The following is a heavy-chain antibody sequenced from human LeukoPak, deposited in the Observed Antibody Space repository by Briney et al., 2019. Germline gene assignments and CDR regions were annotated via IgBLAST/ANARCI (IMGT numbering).Heavy chain of an antibody. Sequence: PGGSLRLSCAASGFTFSSYAMSWVRQAPGKGLEWVSAITGSGASKYCADSVKGRFTISRDNSKNTLYLQMNSLRAEDTAVYYCAKGGSSWYYFDYWGQGTLVTAPS. D-gene: IGHD6-13*01. CDR3: AKGGSSWYYFDY. J-gene: IGHJ4*02. CDR2: ITGSGASK. V-gene: IGHV3-23*01. CDR1: GFTFSSYA.